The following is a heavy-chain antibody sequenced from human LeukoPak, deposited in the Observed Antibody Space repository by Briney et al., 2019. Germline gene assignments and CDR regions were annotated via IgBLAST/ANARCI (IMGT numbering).Heavy chain of an antibody. V-gene: IGHV5-51*01. CDR3: ARHYSSGSYYTLYYFDY. CDR1: GYSFTSYW. CDR2: IYPGDSDT. J-gene: IGHJ4*02. D-gene: IGHD3-10*01. Sequence: PRESLKISCKGSGYSFTSYWIGWVRQMPGKGLEWMGIIYPGDSDTRYSPSFQGQVTISADKSITTAYLQWSSLKASDTAMYYCARHYSSGSYYTLYYFDYWGQGTLVTVSS.